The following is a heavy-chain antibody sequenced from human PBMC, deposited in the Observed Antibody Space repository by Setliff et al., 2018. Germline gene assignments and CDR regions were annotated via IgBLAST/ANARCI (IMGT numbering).Heavy chain of an antibody. Sequence: LSLTCTVSGGSIRSYYWSWIRQPAGKGLEWIGHIYIGGSANYKPSLKSRVTMSIDTSKNQFSLKLNSVTAADMAVYYCAREQLLDPPGYYYMDVWAKGTTVTVSS. CDR3: AREQLLDPPGYYYMDV. J-gene: IGHJ6*03. D-gene: IGHD6-19*01. CDR1: GGSIRSYY. CDR2: IYIGGSA. V-gene: IGHV4-4*07.